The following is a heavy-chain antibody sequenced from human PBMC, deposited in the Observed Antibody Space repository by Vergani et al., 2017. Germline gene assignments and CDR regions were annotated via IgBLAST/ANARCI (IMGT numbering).Heavy chain of an antibody. D-gene: IGHD2-2*01. J-gene: IGHJ3*02. Sequence: EVQLVESGGGLVQPGRSLRLSCAASGFTFDDYAMHWVRQAPGKGLEWVSGISWNSGSIGYADSVKGRFTISRDNAKNSLYLQMNSLRAEDTALYYCAGVEGGCSSTSCYGDLYAFDIWGQGTMVTVSS. V-gene: IGHV3-9*01. CDR1: GFTFDDYA. CDR3: AGVEGGCSSTSCYGDLYAFDI. CDR2: ISWNSGSI.